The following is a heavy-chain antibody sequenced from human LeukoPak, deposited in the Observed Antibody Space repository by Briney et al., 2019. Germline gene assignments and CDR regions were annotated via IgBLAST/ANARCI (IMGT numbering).Heavy chain of an antibody. Sequence: GGSLRLSCGLSGHTFTKCEMNGVRQARGKGREGGSYIRGGNSAIYYADSVKGRFTISRDNGKNSLYLHMSSLRADDAAIYYCATETEDSNYDAFDIGGQGTMLTVS. CDR3: ATETEDSNYDAFDI. CDR2: IRGGNSAI. J-gene: IGHJ3*02. V-gene: IGHV3-48*03. D-gene: IGHD4-11*01. CDR1: GHTFTKCE.